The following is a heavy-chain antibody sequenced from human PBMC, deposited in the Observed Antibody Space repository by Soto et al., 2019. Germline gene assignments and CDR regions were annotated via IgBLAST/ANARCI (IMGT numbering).Heavy chain of an antibody. V-gene: IGHV4-31*03. CDR3: ARSGYSYGPNPLLY. D-gene: IGHD5-18*01. CDR1: GGSISSGGYY. Sequence: QVQLQESGPGLVKPSQTLSLTCTVSGGSISSGGYYWSWIRQHPGKGLEWIGYIYYSGSTYYNPSLKSRGTIXVXTXENQFSLKLSSVTAADTAVYYCARSGYSYGPNPLLYWGQGTLVTVSS. J-gene: IGHJ4*02. CDR2: IYYSGST.